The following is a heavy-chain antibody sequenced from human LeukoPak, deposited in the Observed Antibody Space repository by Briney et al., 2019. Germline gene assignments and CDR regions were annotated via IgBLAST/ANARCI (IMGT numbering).Heavy chain of an antibody. Sequence: PSETLSLTCAVSGGSISSGGYSWSWIRQSPGKGLEWIGYIYHSGSTYYNPSLKSRVTISVDRSKNQFSLKLSSVTAADTAVYYCARGPDYYGSGSPGTDWGQGTLVTVSS. CDR1: GGSISSGGYS. CDR2: IYHSGST. D-gene: IGHD3-10*01. J-gene: IGHJ4*02. V-gene: IGHV4-30-2*06. CDR3: ARGPDYYGSGSPGTD.